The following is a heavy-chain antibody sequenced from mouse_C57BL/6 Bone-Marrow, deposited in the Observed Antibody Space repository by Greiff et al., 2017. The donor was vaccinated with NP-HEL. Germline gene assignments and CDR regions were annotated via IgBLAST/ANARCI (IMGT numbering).Heavy chain of an antibody. CDR1: GYTFTSYG. D-gene: IGHD4-1*01. Sequence: VKLVESGAELARPGASVKLTCKASGYTFTSYGISWVKQRTGQGLEWIGEIYPRSGNTYYNEKFKGKATLTADKSSSTAYMELRSLTSEDSAVYFCARSGWDSWFAYWGQGTLVTVSA. J-gene: IGHJ3*01. CDR2: IYPRSGNT. V-gene: IGHV1-81*01. CDR3: ARSGWDSWFAY.